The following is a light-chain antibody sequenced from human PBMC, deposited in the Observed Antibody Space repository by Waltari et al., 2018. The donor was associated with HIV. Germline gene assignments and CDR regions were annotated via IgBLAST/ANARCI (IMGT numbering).Light chain of an antibody. V-gene: IGLV3-25*03. Sequence: YELTQPPSVSVSPGQTARITCSGSELPKRYSHWFRQKPGQPPILLIYTDTERPSGISQRFSASKSGTTVTLTINEVQAEDEADYLCQSTDRSGTWVFGGGTRLAVL. CDR1: ELPKRY. CDR2: TDT. J-gene: IGLJ3*02. CDR3: QSTDRSGTWV.